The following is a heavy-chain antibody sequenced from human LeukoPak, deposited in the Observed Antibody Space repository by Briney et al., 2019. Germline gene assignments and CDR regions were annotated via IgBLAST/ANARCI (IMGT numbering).Heavy chain of an antibody. CDR2: FDPEDGET. CDR3: ATGSSGPYYFDY. Sequence: ASVKVSCKVSGYTLTEFSMHWVRQAPGKGLEWMGGFDPEDGETIYAQKFQGRVTMTEDTSTDTAYMELSSLRSEDTAVYYCATGSSGPYYFDYWGQGTLVTVSS. D-gene: IGHD6-19*01. J-gene: IGHJ4*02. V-gene: IGHV1-24*01. CDR1: GYTLTEFS.